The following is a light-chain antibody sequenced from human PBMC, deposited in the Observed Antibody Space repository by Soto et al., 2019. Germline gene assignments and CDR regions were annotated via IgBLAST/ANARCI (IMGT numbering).Light chain of an antibody. J-gene: IGLJ7*01. V-gene: IGLV1-44*01. CDR2: INN. Sequence: QSVLTQPPSASGTPGQRVTISCSGSSSNIGSNYVYWYQQLPGTAPKLLIYINNQRPSGVPDRFSGSKSGTSASLAISGLQSEDEAHYYCAAWDDGLNGVVFGGGTQLTVL. CDR1: SSNIGSNY. CDR3: AAWDDGLNGVV.